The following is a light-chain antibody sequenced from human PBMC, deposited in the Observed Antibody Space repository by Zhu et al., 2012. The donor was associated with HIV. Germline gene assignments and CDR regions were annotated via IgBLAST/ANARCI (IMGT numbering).Light chain of an antibody. J-gene: IGKJ4*01. CDR3: QQRVNWPLT. CDR1: RSVSSF. Sequence: IVLTQSPATLSLSPGERATVSCRASRSVSSFLAWYQQKPGQAPRLLIYDASKRAAGIPPRFSGSGSGTDFTLTISNLEPEDFAVYYCQQRVNWPLTFGGGTKVEIK. V-gene: IGKV3-11*01. CDR2: DAS.